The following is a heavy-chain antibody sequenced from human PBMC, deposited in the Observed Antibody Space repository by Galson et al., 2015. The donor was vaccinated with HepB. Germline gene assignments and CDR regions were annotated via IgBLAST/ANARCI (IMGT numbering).Heavy chain of an antibody. J-gene: IGHJ3*02. V-gene: IGHV4-39*01. CDR2: INYSGTT. CDR3: ATPIEYSSPYDAYDI. Sequence: SETLSLTCTVSGGSISSSTDYWGWIRQPPGKTLEWIGSINYSGTTYYNPSLKSRVTISVDTSKNQFSLKLSSATAADTAVYYCATPIEYSSPYDAYDIWGHGTMVTVSS. D-gene: IGHD6-6*01. CDR1: GGSISSSTDY.